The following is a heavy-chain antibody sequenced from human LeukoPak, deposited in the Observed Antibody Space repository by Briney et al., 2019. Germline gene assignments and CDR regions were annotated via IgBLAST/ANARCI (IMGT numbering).Heavy chain of an antibody. J-gene: IGHJ4*02. V-gene: IGHV3-13*01. CDR3: ARVGYDSSGTYYFDY. Sequence: GGSLRLSCAASGFTFSSYDMHWVRQATGKGLEWVSAIGTAGDTYYPGSVKGRFTISRENAKNSLYLQMNSLRAGDTAVYYCARVGYDSSGTYYFDYWGQGTLVTVSS. D-gene: IGHD3-22*01. CDR1: GFTFSSYD. CDR2: IGTAGDT.